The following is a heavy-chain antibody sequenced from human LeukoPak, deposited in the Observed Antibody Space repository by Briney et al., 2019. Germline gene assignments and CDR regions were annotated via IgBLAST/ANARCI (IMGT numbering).Heavy chain of an antibody. CDR3: ARLWKQGTTKLANRWFDP. CDR2: IYPGDSDT. J-gene: IGHJ5*02. Sequence: GASLKISCQGFGYTFTTYWIGWVRQMPGKGREWMGIIYPGDSDTRYSPSFQGQVTISADKSISTAYLQWSSLKASDTAMYYCARLWKQGTTKLANRWFDPWGQGTLVTVSS. D-gene: IGHD4-11*01. V-gene: IGHV5-51*01. CDR1: GYTFTTYW.